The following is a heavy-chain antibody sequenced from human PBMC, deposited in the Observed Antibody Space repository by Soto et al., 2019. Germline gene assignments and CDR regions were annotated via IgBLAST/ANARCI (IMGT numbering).Heavy chain of an antibody. J-gene: IGHJ5*02. V-gene: IGHV4-34*01. D-gene: IGHD3-3*01. CDR1: GGSFSGYY. CDR3: ARKLEYLWFDL. Sequence: QVQLQQWGAGLFKPSETLSLTCAVYGGSFSGYYWSCIRQPPGKGLEWIGEINHSGSTNYNPSLKSRVTISVDTSKNQFSLKLSSVTASDTAVYYCARKLEYLWFDLLGQGTLVTVSS. CDR2: INHSGST.